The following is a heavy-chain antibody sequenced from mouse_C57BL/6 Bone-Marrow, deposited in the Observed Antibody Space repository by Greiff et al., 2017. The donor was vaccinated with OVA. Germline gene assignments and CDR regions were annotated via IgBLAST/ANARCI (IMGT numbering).Heavy chain of an antibody. V-gene: IGHV1-81*01. CDR3: AREDLRGLRSWFAY. J-gene: IGHJ3*01. D-gene: IGHD2-2*01. CDR2: IYPRSGNT. CDR1: GYTFTSYG. Sequence: VQLQQSGAELARPGASVKLSCTASGYTFTSYGISWVKQRPGQGLEWIGEIYPRSGNTYYNEKFKGKATLTADKSSSAAYMELRSLTSEDSAVYFCAREDLRGLRSWFAYWGQGTLVTVSA.